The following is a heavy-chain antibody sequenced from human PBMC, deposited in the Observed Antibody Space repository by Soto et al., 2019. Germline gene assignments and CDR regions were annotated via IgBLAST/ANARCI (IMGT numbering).Heavy chain of an antibody. CDR1: DASINSGGYY. Sequence: SETLSLTCTVSDASINSGGYYWSWIRQHPGKGLEWIGFIYYSGTTYYNPSLKSRVTTSVDTSKNQFSLRLSSVTAADTAVYYCARGLIVMLAGIEGLINSHFDSWGQGTLVTVSS. J-gene: IGHJ4*02. D-gene: IGHD2-21*02. CDR2: IYYSGTT. CDR3: ARGLIVMLAGIEGLINSHFDS. V-gene: IGHV4-31*03.